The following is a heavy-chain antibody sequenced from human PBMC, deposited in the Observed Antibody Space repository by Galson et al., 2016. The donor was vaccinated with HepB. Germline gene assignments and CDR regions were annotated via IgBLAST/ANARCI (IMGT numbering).Heavy chain of an antibody. V-gene: IGHV3-7*01. Sequence: SLRLSCAASGFTFSTYWMSWIRQAPGKGLEWLANIKQDGREIYYVDSVKGRFTISRDNAKRSLYLQMDSLRGEDTAVYFCARMGYCNSSPCYGSWFDPWGQGTLVTVSS. J-gene: IGHJ5*02. CDR1: GFTFSTYW. CDR3: ARMGYCNSSPCYGSWFDP. D-gene: IGHD2/OR15-2a*01. CDR2: IKQDGREI.